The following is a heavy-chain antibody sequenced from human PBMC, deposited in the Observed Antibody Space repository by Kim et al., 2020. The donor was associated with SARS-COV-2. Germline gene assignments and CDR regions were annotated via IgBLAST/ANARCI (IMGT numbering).Heavy chain of an antibody. D-gene: IGHD3-16*01. CDR1: GYTFTNHY. CDR3: ARDNSRGGTKSVWWFDP. Sequence: ASVKVSCKASGYTFTNHYVHWVRQAPGQGLEWMGIINPRDETTYSAQKFQGRVTVTSDTSTSTVYMELSSLTSEDTAVYFCARDNSRGGTKSVWWFDPWGQGTLVTVSS. J-gene: IGHJ5*02. CDR2: INPRDETT. V-gene: IGHV1-46*01.